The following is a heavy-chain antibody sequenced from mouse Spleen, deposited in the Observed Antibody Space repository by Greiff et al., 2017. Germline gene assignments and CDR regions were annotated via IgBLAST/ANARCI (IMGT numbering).Heavy chain of an antibody. D-gene: IGHD1-1*01. Sequence: QVQLQQPGAELVRPGSSVKLSCKASGYTFTSYWMHWVKQRPIQGLEWIGNIDPSDSETHYNQKFKDKATLTVDKSSSTAYMQLSSLTSEDSAVYYCARWGYGSSGYFDVWGAGTTVTVSS. CDR1: GYTFTSYW. CDR3: ARWGYGSSGYFDV. J-gene: IGHJ1*01. CDR2: IDPSDSET. V-gene: IGHV1-52*01.